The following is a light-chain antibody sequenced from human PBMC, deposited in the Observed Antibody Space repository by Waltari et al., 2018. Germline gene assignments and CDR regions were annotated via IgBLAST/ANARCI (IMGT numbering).Light chain of an antibody. Sequence: QSALTQPRSVSGSPGQSVTISCTGTRNDLLIYNHVSWYQQHPGKAPKLIIYDVTQRPAGVPDRFCASNSGPTASLTISGLQAEDEADYHCCSYAGSYTVVFGGGTKLTVL. CDR3: CSYAGSYTVV. CDR2: DVT. CDR1: RNDLLIYNH. V-gene: IGLV2-11*01. J-gene: IGLJ2*01.